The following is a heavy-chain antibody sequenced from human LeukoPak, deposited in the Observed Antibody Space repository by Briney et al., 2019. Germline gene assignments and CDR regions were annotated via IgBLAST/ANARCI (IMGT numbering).Heavy chain of an antibody. Sequence: ASVKVSCKASGYTFTGYYMHWVRQAPGQGLEWMGWISAYNGNTNYAQKLQGRVTMTTDTSTSTAYMELRSLRSDDTAVYYCARDHSSSWSDYWGQGTLVTVSS. CDR3: ARDHSSSWSDY. CDR1: GYTFTGYY. J-gene: IGHJ4*02. V-gene: IGHV1-18*04. CDR2: ISAYNGNT. D-gene: IGHD6-13*01.